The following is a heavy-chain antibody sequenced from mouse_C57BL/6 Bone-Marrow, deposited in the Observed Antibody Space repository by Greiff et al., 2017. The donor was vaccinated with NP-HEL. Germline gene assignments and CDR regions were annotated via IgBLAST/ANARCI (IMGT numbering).Heavy chain of an antibody. CDR1: GFTFSSYG. CDR3: ARNYGLDY. CDR2: ISSGGSYT. V-gene: IGHV5-6*01. J-gene: IGHJ2*01. Sequence: EVQLVESGGDLVKPGGSLKLSCAASGFTFSSYGMSWVRQTPDKRLEWVATISSGGSYTYYPDSVKGRFTISRDNAKNTLYLQMSSLKSEDTAMYYCARNYGLDYWGQGTTLTVSS. D-gene: IGHD1-1*01.